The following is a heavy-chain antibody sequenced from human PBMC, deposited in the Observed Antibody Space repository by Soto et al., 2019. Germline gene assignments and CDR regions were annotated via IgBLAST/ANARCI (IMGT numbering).Heavy chain of an antibody. Sequence: DVQLVESGGGLVQSGGSLRLSCAASGFTFSTYWMTWVRQAPGKGLEWVANLNPDGSEKYYVDSLKGRFTISRDNAKTSLYLQMNSLRAEDTAVYYCARDSGRFYIDYWGQGTLVTVSS. D-gene: IGHD1-26*01. CDR2: LNPDGSEK. CDR1: GFTFSTYW. J-gene: IGHJ4*02. V-gene: IGHV3-7*04. CDR3: ARDSGRFYIDY.